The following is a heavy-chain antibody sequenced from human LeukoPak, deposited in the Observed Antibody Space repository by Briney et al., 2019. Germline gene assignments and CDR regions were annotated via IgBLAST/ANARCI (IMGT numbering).Heavy chain of an antibody. V-gene: IGHV3-30*18. CDR2: ISYDGSNK. J-gene: IGHJ4*02. Sequence: GGSLRLSCAASGFTFSSYGMHWVRQAPGKGLEWVAVISYDGSNKYYADSVKGRFTISRGNSKNTLYLQMNSLRAEDTAVYYCAKTYSSSWYGYFDYWGQGTLVTVSS. CDR3: AKTYSSSWYGYFDY. D-gene: IGHD6-13*01. CDR1: GFTFSSYG.